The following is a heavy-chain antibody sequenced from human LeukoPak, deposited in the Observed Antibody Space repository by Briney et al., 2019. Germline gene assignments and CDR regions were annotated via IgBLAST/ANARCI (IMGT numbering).Heavy chain of an antibody. V-gene: IGHV3-23*01. Sequence: GGSLRLSCAAPGFTFSSYAMSWVRQAPGKGLEWVSAISGSGGSTYYADSVKGRFTISRDNSKNTLYLQMNSLRAEDTAVYYCAKGSVVYDFWSGFDYWGQGTLVTVSS. CDR2: ISGSGGST. CDR3: AKGSVVYDFWSGFDY. CDR1: GFTFSSYA. J-gene: IGHJ4*02. D-gene: IGHD3-3*01.